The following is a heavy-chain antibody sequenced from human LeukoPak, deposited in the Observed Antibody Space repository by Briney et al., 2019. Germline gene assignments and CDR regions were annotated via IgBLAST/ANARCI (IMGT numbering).Heavy chain of an antibody. CDR3: ATPGIRDQYDFDS. J-gene: IGHJ4*02. V-gene: IGHV3-74*01. CDR1: AVTFSSYW. CDR2: INPDGSST. Sequence: GGSLRLSCAASAVTFSSYWMHWVSQAPGKGLVWVSRINPDGSSTNYADSVKGRFTISRDNVKNTLYLQMNSLRAEDTAVYYCATPGIRDQYDFDSWGQGTLVTVSS. D-gene: IGHD6-13*01.